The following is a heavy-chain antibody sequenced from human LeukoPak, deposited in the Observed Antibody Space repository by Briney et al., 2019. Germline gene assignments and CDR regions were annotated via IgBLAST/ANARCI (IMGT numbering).Heavy chain of an antibody. CDR1: GFTFSTYV. V-gene: IGHV3-30*03. D-gene: IGHD6-13*01. Sequence: GRSLRLSCAASGFTFSTYVMHWIRLAPGKGLEWVAVISDDGSDKYYADSVKGRFTLSRDKPKNMVFLQMSSLRAEDTAVYYCATGTGGRVGSLDYWGQGTLVTVSS. J-gene: IGHJ4*02. CDR3: ATGTGGRVGSLDY. CDR2: ISDDGSDK.